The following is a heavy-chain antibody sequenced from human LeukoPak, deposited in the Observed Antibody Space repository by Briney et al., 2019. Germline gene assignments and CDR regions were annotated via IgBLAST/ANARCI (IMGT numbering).Heavy chain of an antibody. CDR1: GGTFSSCA. CDR3: ARGSGSENLYYFDY. D-gene: IGHD1-26*01. Sequence: ASVKVSCKASGGTFSSCAISWVRQAPGQGLEWMGRIIPILGIANYAQKFQGRVTITADKSTSTAYMELSSLRSEDTAVYYCARGSGSENLYYFDYWGQGTLVTVSS. V-gene: IGHV1-69*04. CDR2: IIPILGIA. J-gene: IGHJ4*02.